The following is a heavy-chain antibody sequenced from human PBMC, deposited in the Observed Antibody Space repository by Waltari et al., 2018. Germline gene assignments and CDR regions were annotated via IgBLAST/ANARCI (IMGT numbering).Heavy chain of an antibody. CDR3: ARERYNWNDGAYFDY. D-gene: IGHD1-1*01. V-gene: IGHV3-7*04. CDR1: GFTFSRYW. Sequence: EVQLVESGGGLVQPGGSLRLSCAASGFTFSRYWMSWVRQAPGKGLEWVANIKQDGSEKYYVDSVKGRFTISRDNAKNSLYLQMNSLRAEDTAVYYCARERYNWNDGAYFDYWGQGTLVTVSS. J-gene: IGHJ4*02. CDR2: IKQDGSEK.